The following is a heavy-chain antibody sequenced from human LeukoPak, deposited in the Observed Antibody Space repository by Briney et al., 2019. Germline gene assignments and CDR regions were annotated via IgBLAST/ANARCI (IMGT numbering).Heavy chain of an antibody. D-gene: IGHD3-10*01. V-gene: IGHV3-21*04. CDR3: ARDSSMLRGPLVIYYFDF. Sequence: GGSLRLSGAASGFTFSSYSMNWVRQAPGKGLEGVSSISSSSSYIYYADSVKGRFTISRDNAKNSLYLQMNSLRVEDTAVYYCARDSSMLRGPLVIYYFDFWGQGTLVTVSS. CDR1: GFTFSSYS. J-gene: IGHJ4*02. CDR2: ISSSSSYI.